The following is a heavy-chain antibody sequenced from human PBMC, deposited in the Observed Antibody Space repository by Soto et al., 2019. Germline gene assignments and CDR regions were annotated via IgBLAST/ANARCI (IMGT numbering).Heavy chain of an antibody. J-gene: IGHJ3*02. CDR1: GFTFSSYA. V-gene: IGHV3-23*01. D-gene: IGHD6-19*01. CDR3: AKTSIEARCSSGKSAFDI. CDR2: ISGSGGST. Sequence: EVQLLESGGGLVQPGGSLRLSCAASGFTFSSYAMSWVRQAPGKGLEWVSAISGSGGSTYYADSVKGRFTISRDNSKNTLYLQMNSLRAEDTAVYYCAKTSIEARCSSGKSAFDIWGQGTMVTVSS.